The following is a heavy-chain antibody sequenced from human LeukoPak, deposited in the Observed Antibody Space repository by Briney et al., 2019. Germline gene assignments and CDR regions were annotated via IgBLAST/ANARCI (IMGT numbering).Heavy chain of an antibody. CDR3: ARSTGYSSGWYFDY. Sequence: PGGSLRLSCAASGFTVSSNYMSWVRQAPGKGLEWVANIKQDGSEKYYVDSVKGRFTISRDNAKNSLYLQMNSLRAEDTAVYYCARSTGYSSGWYFDYWGQGTLVTVSS. CDR1: GFTVSSNY. D-gene: IGHD6-19*01. J-gene: IGHJ4*02. V-gene: IGHV3-7*01. CDR2: IKQDGSEK.